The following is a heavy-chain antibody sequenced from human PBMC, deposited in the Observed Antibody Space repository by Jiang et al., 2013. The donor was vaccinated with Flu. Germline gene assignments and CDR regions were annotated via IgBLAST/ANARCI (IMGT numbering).Heavy chain of an antibody. J-gene: IGHJ4*02. Sequence: VQLLESGGGLVQPGGSLRLSCVASEPTFSSYNMNWVRQAPGKGLEWVSYISSNSKGIYYVDSVKGRFTISRDNAKNSLYLQMNSLRAEDTAVYYCARDDYDNSGYAYWGQGTLVTVSS. V-gene: IGHV3-48*01. CDR1: EPTFSSYN. CDR3: ARDDYDNSGYAY. D-gene: IGHD3-22*01. CDR2: ISSNSKGI.